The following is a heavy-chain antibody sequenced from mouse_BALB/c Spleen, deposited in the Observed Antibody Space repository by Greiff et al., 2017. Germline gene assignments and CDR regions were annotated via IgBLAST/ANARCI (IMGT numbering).Heavy chain of an antibody. D-gene: IGHD4-1*01. CDR3: ARYTWDVPWFAY. CDR2: ISYSGST. Sequence: EVKLQESGPSLVKPSQTLSLTCSVTGDSITSGYWNWVRKFPGNKLEYMGYISYSGSTYYNPSINSRISITTDTSKNKYYLQLNSVTTEDTATYYCARYTWDVPWFAYWGQGTLVTVSA. V-gene: IGHV3-8*02. CDR1: GDSITSGY. J-gene: IGHJ3*01.